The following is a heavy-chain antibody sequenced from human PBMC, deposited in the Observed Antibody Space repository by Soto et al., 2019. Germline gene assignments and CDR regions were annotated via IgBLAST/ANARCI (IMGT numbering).Heavy chain of an antibody. D-gene: IGHD3-16*01. V-gene: IGHV3-30*03. CDR1: GFNLNTYG. J-gene: IGHJ4*02. CDR2: ILYDGSKK. Sequence: GGSLRLSCVASGFNLNTYGICWVRQAPGKGLQWVAQILYDGSKKHYADSVKGRFTITRDNSKNTVYLQMDSLRVDDTATYYCVRDLALMADYWGQGTLVTVSS. CDR3: VRDLALMADY.